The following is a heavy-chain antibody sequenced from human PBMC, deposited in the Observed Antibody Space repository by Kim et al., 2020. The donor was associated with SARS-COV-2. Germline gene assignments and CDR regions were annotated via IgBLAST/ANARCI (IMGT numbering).Heavy chain of an antibody. CDR1: GFTFSNAW. Sequence: GGSLRLSCAASGFTFSNAWMSWVRQAPGKGLEWVGRIKSKTDGGTTDYAAPVKGRFTISRDDSKNTLYLQMNSLKTEDTAVYYCTTALIGGPTAMDNNRSFDYWGQGTLVTVSS. D-gene: IGHD5-18*01. CDR3: TTALIGGPTAMDNNRSFDY. J-gene: IGHJ4*02. V-gene: IGHV3-15*01. CDR2: IKSKTDGGTT.